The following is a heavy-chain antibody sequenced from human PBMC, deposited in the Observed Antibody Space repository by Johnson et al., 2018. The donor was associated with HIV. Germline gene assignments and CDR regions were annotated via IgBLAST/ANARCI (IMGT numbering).Heavy chain of an antibody. J-gene: IGHJ3*02. CDR2: IRYDGSNK. V-gene: IGHV3-30*02. CDR3: AKDLVVVTARGAFDI. D-gene: IGHD2-21*02. CDR1: GFTFSSYA. Sequence: VQLVESGGGVVQPGRSLRLSCAASGFTFSSYAMHWVRQAPGKGLEWVAFIRYDGSNKYFADSVKGRFTISRDNSKNTLYLQMNSLRAEDTAVYYCAKDLVVVTARGAFDIWGQGTMVTVSS.